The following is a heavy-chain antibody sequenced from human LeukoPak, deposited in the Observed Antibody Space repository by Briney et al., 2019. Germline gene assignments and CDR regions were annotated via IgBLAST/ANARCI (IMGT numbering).Heavy chain of an antibody. CDR1: GGSISSYY. J-gene: IGHJ2*01. Sequence: SETLSLTCTVSGGSISSYYWSWIRQPAGKGLEWIARISTSGSTNYNPSLKGRVTMSVDTSKNQFSLKLSSVTAADTAVYYCARAAPRTVTTRWGWYFDLWGRGTLVTVSS. V-gene: IGHV4-4*07. CDR3: ARAAPRTVTTRWGWYFDL. CDR2: ISTSGST. D-gene: IGHD4-17*01.